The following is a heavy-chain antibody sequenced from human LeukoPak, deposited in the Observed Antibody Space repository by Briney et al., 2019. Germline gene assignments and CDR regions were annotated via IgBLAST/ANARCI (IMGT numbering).Heavy chain of an antibody. J-gene: IGHJ4*02. D-gene: IGHD5/OR15-5a*01. CDR3: ARVRDVYGQFDY. Sequence: PGGSLRLSCAASGFTFSNHAMSWIRQAPGKGLEWVSAISDTGGSTYYADSVKGRFTISRDNSKNTLYLQMDSLRAEDTAVYYCARVRDVYGQFDYWGQGTLVIVSS. CDR2: ISDTGGST. CDR1: GFTFSNHA. V-gene: IGHV3-23*01.